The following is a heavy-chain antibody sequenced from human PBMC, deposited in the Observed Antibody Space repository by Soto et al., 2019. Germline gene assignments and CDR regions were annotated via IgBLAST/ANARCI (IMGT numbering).Heavy chain of an antibody. CDR3: ARDGLGPFYGMDV. V-gene: IGHV4-31*03. J-gene: IGHJ6*02. Sequence: PSETLSLTCTVSGGSISSGGYYWRGVRQHPGKGLEWIGYIYYSGSTYYNPSLKSRVTISVDTSKNQFSLKLSSVTAADTAVYYCARDGLGPFYGMDVWGQGTTVTVSS. CDR2: IYYSGST. D-gene: IGHD7-27*01. CDR1: GGSISSGGYY.